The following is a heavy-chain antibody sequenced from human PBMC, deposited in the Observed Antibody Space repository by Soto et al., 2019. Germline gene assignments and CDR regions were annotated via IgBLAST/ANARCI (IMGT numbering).Heavy chain of an antibody. CDR2: IYYSGST. J-gene: IGHJ4*02. Sequence: PSETLSLTCTVSGGSISSGGYYRSWIRQHPGKGLEWIGYIYYSGSTYYNPSLKSRVTISVDTSKNQFSLKLSSVTAADTAVYYCARVVVPAAMGYDYWGQGTLVTVSS. CDR1: GGSISSGGYY. V-gene: IGHV4-31*03. D-gene: IGHD2-2*01. CDR3: ARVVVPAAMGYDY.